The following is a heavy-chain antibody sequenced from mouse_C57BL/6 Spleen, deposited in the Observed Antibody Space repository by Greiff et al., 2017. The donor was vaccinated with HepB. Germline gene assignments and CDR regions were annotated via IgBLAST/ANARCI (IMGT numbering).Heavy chain of an antibody. CDR3: ARVDYYGSSGFAY. J-gene: IGHJ3*01. CDR2: INYDGSST. D-gene: IGHD1-1*01. Sequence: EVKLVESEGGLVQPGSSMKLSCTASGFTFSDYYMAWVRQVPEKGLEWVANINYDGSSTYYLDSLKSRFIISRDNAKNILYLQMSSLKSEDTATYYCARVDYYGSSGFAYWGQGTLVTVSA. CDR1: GFTFSDYY. V-gene: IGHV5-16*01.